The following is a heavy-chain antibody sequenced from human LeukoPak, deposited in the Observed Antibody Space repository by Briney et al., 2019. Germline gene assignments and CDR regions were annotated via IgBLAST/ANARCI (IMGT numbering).Heavy chain of an antibody. CDR2: ISSSSSYI. Sequence: GGSLRLSCAASGFTFSSYSMTWVRRAPGKGLEWVSSISSSSSYIYYADSVKGRFTISRDNAKNSLYLQMSSLRAEDTAVYYCARDRGFGQADVWGKGTTVTVSS. J-gene: IGHJ6*04. CDR1: GFTFSSYS. CDR3: ARDRGFGQADV. V-gene: IGHV3-21*01. D-gene: IGHD3-10*01.